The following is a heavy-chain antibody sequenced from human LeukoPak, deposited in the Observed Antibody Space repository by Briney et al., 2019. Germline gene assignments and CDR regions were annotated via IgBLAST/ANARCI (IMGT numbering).Heavy chain of an antibody. CDR2: IYSGGST. V-gene: IGHV3-66*01. CDR3: ARKGLLWFGELLFPYYFDY. D-gene: IGHD3-10*01. Sequence: GGSLRLPCAASGFTFSSYAMSWVRQAPGKGLEWVSVIYSGGSTYYADSVKGRFTISRDNSKNTLYLQMNSLRAEDTAVYYCARKGLLWFGELLFPYYFDYWGQGTLVTVSS. CDR1: GFTFSSYA. J-gene: IGHJ4*02.